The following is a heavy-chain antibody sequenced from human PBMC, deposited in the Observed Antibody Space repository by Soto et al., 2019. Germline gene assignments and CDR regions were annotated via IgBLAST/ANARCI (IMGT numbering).Heavy chain of an antibody. CDR2: ISVYNGNK. J-gene: IGHJ4*02. V-gene: IGHV1-18*01. Sequence: QVQLVQSGAEVKKPGASVKVSCKASGYTFSSYGIIWVRQGPRQGLEWMGWISVYNGNKMYAQKFQGRVTMTTDTSTGTAYMELRSLRSDDTAVYYCARDCSGGSCSTAYWGQGTLVTVSS. D-gene: IGHD2-15*01. CDR3: ARDCSGGSCSTAY. CDR1: GYTFSSYG.